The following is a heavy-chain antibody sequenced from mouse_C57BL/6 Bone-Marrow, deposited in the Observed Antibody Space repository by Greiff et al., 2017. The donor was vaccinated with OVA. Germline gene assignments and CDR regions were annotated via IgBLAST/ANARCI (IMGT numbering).Heavy chain of an antibody. V-gene: IGHV1-87*01. CDR1: YTFSRRVH. CDR3: SEDSAVDYCAYHDGSYYWYFDV. J-gene: IGHJ1*03. Sequence: QVQLKQSGPELARPWASVKISCQAFYTFSRRVHFAIRDTNYWMQWVKQRPGQGLEWIGAIYPGNGDTSYNQKFKGKATLTADKSSSTAYMQRSSLTSEDSAVDYCAYHDGSYYWYFDVWGTGTTVTVSS. CDR2: GQGLEWIG. D-gene: IGHD2-12*01.